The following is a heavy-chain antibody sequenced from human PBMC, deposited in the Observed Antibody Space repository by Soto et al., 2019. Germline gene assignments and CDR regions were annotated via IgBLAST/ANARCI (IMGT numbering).Heavy chain of an antibody. CDR1: GYTFTSYL. CDR2: ISAYNGNT. Sequence: EASVKVSCKASGYTFTSYLISWVRQAPGQGLDWMGLISAYNGNTNYSQKFQGRVTITRDTSASTAYMELSSLRSEDTAVYYCARDRSSSYDFWSGYRWYYYYGMDVWGQGTTVTVSS. CDR3: ARDRSSSYDFWSGYRWYYYYGMDV. J-gene: IGHJ6*02. V-gene: IGHV1-18*01. D-gene: IGHD3-3*01.